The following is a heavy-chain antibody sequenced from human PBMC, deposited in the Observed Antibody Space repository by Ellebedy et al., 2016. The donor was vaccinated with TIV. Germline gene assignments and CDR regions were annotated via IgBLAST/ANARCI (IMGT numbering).Heavy chain of an antibody. CDR1: GFALRNYA. D-gene: IGHD6-19*01. V-gene: IGHV3-30-3*01. Sequence: GGSLRLSCAASGFALRNYAMHWVRQAPGRGLEWVAIISDDGSNKYYADSVRGRFTISRDTSKHTLYLQMNSLRAEDTAVYYCVRDQWLGRAYYFDYWGQGTLLTVSS. CDR3: VRDQWLGRAYYFDY. J-gene: IGHJ4*02. CDR2: ISDDGSNK.